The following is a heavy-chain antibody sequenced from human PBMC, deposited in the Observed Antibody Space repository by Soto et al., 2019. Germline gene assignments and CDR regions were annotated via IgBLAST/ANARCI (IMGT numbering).Heavy chain of an antibody. Sequence: QVPLVQSGAEVKKPGSSVTVSCKASGGTFSSYAIHWVRQAPGQGLEWMGGIIPMYGPAKYAQRFQGRVTITADESTTTVYMELTSLTSQDTAVYYCARGTSMVRGGIDNWFDPWGHGTLVTVSS. V-gene: IGHV1-69*01. CDR2: IIPMYGPA. CDR1: GGTFSSYA. D-gene: IGHD3-10*01. J-gene: IGHJ5*02. CDR3: ARGTSMVRGGIDNWFDP.